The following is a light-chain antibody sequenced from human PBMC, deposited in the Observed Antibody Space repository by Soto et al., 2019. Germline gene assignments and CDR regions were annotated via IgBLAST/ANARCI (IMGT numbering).Light chain of an antibody. CDR3: SSYTGSDTLVV. J-gene: IGLJ2*01. Sequence: QSALTQPPSVSGSPGQALNISCIGSSSDIGRYNHVSWYQQPPGTAPKLIIYDVSNRPSGVPDRFSGSKSGNTASLTISGLQADDEADYYCSSYTGSDTLVVFGRGTKVTVL. V-gene: IGLV2-18*02. CDR2: DVS. CDR1: SSDIGRYNH.